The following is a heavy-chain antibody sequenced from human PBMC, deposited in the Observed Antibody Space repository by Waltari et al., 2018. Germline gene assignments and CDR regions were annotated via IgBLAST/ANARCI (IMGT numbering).Heavy chain of an antibody. CDR1: GVTFNNYW. V-gene: IGHV3-7*01. CDR3: ARVPQRYSYGIDY. Sequence: EVQLVESGGGLVQPGGSLRLSCAVSGVTFNNYWMSWVRQAPGKGLEWVASIKQDGSEKRYLDSVKGRFTISRDNAKNSLSLQMNSLRAEDTAVYYCARVPQRYSYGIDYWGQGTLVTVSS. D-gene: IGHD5-18*01. CDR2: IKQDGSEK. J-gene: IGHJ4*02.